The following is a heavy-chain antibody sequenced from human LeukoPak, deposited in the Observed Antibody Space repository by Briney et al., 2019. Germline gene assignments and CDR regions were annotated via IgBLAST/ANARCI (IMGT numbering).Heavy chain of an antibody. CDR3: ARSRTSNRYFDL. CDR2: INSGSTTI. V-gene: IGHV3-48*01. Sequence: PGGSLRLSCAASGFPFSSYSMNWVRQAPGKGLKWVSYINSGSTTIYSADSVKGRFTISRDNAKNSLFLQMNSLRAEDTAVYYCARSRTSNRYFDLWGRGTLVTVSS. CDR1: GFPFSSYS. D-gene: IGHD2-8*01. J-gene: IGHJ2*01.